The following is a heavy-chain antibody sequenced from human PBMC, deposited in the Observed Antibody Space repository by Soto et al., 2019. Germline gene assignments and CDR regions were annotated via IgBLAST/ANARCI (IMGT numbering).Heavy chain of an antibody. V-gene: IGHV3-73*02. Sequence: EVQLVESGGGLVQPGGSLKLSCAASGFTFSGSAMHWVRQASGKGLEWVGRIRSKANSYATAYAASVKGRFTISRDDSKNTAYLQMNSLKTEDTAVYYCTRHDEGATNGGGDYWGQGTLVTVSS. J-gene: IGHJ4*02. D-gene: IGHD1-26*01. CDR2: IRSKANSYAT. CDR3: TRHDEGATNGGGDY. CDR1: GFTFSGSA.